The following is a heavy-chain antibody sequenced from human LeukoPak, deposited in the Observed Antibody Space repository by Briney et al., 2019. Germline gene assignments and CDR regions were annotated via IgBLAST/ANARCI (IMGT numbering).Heavy chain of an antibody. Sequence: SVEVSCKASGGTFSSYAISWVRQAPGQGLEWMGGIIPIFGTANYAQKFQGRVTITTDESTSTAYMELSSLRSEDTAVYYCAKNRDYYDSSGYWIGAFDIWGQGTMVTVSS. D-gene: IGHD3-22*01. V-gene: IGHV1-69*05. CDR2: IIPIFGTA. CDR1: GGTFSSYA. J-gene: IGHJ3*02. CDR3: AKNRDYYDSSGYWIGAFDI.